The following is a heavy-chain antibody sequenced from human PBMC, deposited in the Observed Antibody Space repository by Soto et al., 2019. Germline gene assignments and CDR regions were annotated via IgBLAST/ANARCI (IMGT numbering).Heavy chain of an antibody. V-gene: IGHV1-18*04. CDR2: ISGYNGDT. D-gene: IGHD6-6*01. J-gene: IGHJ6*01. Sequence: QLHLVQSGAEVKKPGASVTVSCTASGYTFTSFGVSWVRQVPGQGLEWMGWISGYNGDTDYAQKFQGRVTMTTDRYTSTAYMEVRSLRSDDRAVYYCARDKPPQIVGYNYYYGMDVW. CDR3: ARDKPPQIVGYNYYYGMDV. CDR1: GYTFTSFG.